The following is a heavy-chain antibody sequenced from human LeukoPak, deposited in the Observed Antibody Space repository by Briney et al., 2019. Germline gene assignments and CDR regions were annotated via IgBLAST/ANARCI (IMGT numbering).Heavy chain of an antibody. Sequence: PGGSLRLSCAASGFTFSNAWMSWVRQAPGKGLEWVGRIKSKTDGGTTDYAAPVKGRFTISRDDSKNTLYLQMNSLKTEDTAVYYCTTGIAVAANRNYYYYYYYMDVWGKGTTVTVSS. D-gene: IGHD6-19*01. J-gene: IGHJ6*03. V-gene: IGHV3-15*01. CDR3: TTGIAVAANRNYYYYYYYMDV. CDR1: GFTFSNAW. CDR2: IKSKTDGGTT.